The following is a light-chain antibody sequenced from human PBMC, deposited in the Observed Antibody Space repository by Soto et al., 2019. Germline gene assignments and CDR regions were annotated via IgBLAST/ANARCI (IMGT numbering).Light chain of an antibody. CDR2: EVD. V-gene: IGLV2-14*01. Sequence: SVLTQPASVSGSPGQSITISCTGTGSDIGYFNYVSWYQQQPGKAPKLMIYEVDNRPSGVSIRFSGSKSGSTASLTISGLQAEDEADYYCKSYAVGSTYVFGTGTKVTVL. J-gene: IGLJ1*01. CDR3: KSYAVGSTYV. CDR1: GSDIGYFNY.